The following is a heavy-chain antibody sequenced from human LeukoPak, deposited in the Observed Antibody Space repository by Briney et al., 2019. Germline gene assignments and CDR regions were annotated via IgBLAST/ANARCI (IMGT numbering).Heavy chain of an antibody. CDR1: GYTFSSYD. D-gene: IGHD1-26*01. CDR2: MNTNSGNT. CDR3: ARVHDQEPNGWFGP. Sequence: APVKVSCKASGYTFSSYDINWVQQATGQGLEWMGWMNTNSGNTGFAQKFKGRLTLTRDTSIGTAYMELSSLKPEDTAIYYCARVHDQEPNGWFGPWGQGTQVTVSS. V-gene: IGHV1-8*02. J-gene: IGHJ5*02.